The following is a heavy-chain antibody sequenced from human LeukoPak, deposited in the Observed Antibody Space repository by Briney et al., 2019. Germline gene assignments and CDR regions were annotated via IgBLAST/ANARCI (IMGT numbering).Heavy chain of an antibody. D-gene: IGHD2-15*01. CDR3: AKEHMAAAVYYFDY. V-gene: IGHV4-31*03. Sequence: SQTLSLTCTVSGGSISSGGYYLSWIRQHPGKGLEWIAYIYYGGSTYYNPSLKSRVTISVDTSKNQFSLKLTSVTAADTAVYYCAKEHMAAAVYYFDYWGQGTLVTVSS. J-gene: IGHJ4*02. CDR2: IYYGGST. CDR1: GGSISSGGYY.